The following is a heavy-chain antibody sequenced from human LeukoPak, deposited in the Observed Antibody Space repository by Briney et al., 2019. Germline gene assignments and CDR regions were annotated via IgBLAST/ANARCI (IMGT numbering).Heavy chain of an antibody. CDR1: GFTFSSYW. D-gene: IGHD3-16*01. Sequence: PGGSLRLSCAASGFTFSSYWMNWSRQVPEKGLEWVASINHNGNVNYYVDSVKGRFTISRDNAKNSLYLQMSNLRAEDTAVYFCARGGGLDVWVQGATVTVSS. CDR2: INHNGNVN. CDR3: ARGGGLDV. J-gene: IGHJ6*02. V-gene: IGHV3-7*03.